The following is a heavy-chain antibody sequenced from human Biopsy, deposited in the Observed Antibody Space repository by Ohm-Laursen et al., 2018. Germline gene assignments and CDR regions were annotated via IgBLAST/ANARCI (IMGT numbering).Heavy chain of an antibody. V-gene: IGHV1-18*01. CDR2: ISPSNGDT. CDR1: GYTFTNYG. J-gene: IGHJ4*02. Sequence: ASVKVSCKASGYTFTNYGISWVRQAPGQGLGWMGWISPSNGDTDYAQELQGRVTMTTDTSTSTAYMDLRSLRSDDTTVYYCAREGGRSDGGLHFTYWGQGTLVSVSS. D-gene: IGHD4-23*01. CDR3: AREGGRSDGGLHFTY.